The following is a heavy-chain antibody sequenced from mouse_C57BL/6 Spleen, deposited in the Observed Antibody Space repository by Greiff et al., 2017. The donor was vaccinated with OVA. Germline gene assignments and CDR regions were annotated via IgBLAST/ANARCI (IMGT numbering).Heavy chain of an antibody. J-gene: IGHJ4*01. CDR2: IDPSDSYT. CDR3: APYRTGAMDY. D-gene: IGHD2-12*01. CDR1: GYTFTSYW. V-gene: IGHV1-59*01. Sequence: QVQLQQPGAELVRPGTSVKLSCKASGYTFTSYWMHCVKQRPGQGLEWIGVIDPSDSYTNYNQKFKGKATLTVDTSSSTAYMQLSSLTSEDSAVYYCAPYRTGAMDYWGQGTSVTVSS.